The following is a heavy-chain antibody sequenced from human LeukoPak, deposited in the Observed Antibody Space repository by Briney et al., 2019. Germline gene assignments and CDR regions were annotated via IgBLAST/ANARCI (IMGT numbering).Heavy chain of an antibody. Sequence: GGSLRLSCAASGFTFSDYYMTWIRQAPGKGLEWVSYISGSSSDTNYADFVKGRFTISRDNAKNSLYLQMNSLRAEDTAVYYCARDLRFGELLYSYFDCWGQGTLVTVSS. D-gene: IGHD3-10*01. CDR3: ARDLRFGELLYSYFDC. J-gene: IGHJ4*02. CDR2: ISGSSSDT. CDR1: GFTFSDYY. V-gene: IGHV3-11*05.